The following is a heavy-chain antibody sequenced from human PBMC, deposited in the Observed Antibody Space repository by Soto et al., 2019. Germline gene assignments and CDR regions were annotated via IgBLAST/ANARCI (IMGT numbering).Heavy chain of an antibody. D-gene: IGHD5-12*01. J-gene: IGHJ6*03. CDR1: GGSISTYY. V-gene: IGHV4-59*08. CDR2: IYYNGDT. Sequence: SETLSLTCSVSGGSISTYYWSWIRQSPGKGLEWIGYIYYNGDTTYNPSLKSRVTISVDASRNQFSLKLSSVTAADTAVYYCARRYTLGYGGSWGLYYYYMDVWGKGTTVTVSS. CDR3: ARRYTLGYGGSWGLYYYYMDV.